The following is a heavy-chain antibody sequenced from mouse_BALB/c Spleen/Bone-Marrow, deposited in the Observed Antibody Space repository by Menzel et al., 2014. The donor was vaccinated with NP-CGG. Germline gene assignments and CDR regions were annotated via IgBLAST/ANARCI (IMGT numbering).Heavy chain of an antibody. Sequence: EVMLVESGPGLVKPSQSLSLTCIVTGYSITRDYAWNWIRQLPGNKLEWMGYISYSGSTTYNPSLESRISITRDTSKNQFFLQLNSVTTEDTATYYCARSSSYDYDVGFAYWGQGTLVTVSA. V-gene: IGHV3-2*02. CDR1: GYSITRDYA. J-gene: IGHJ3*01. CDR3: ARSSSYDYDVGFAY. D-gene: IGHD2-4*01. CDR2: ISYSGST.